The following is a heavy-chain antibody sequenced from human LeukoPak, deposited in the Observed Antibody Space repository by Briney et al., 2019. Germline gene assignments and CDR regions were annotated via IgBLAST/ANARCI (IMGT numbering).Heavy chain of an antibody. CDR3: AKSNGYGLIDI. CDR2: IFYTGST. J-gene: IGHJ3*02. Sequence: SETLSLTCAVYGGSFSGYYWGWVRQPPGKALEWIGNIFYTGSTYYSPSLKSRVTISLDTSRNQFSLRLNSVTAADTAVYYCAKSNGYGLIDIWGQGTMVTVPS. CDR1: GGSFSGYY. D-gene: IGHD3-10*01. V-gene: IGHV4-34*12.